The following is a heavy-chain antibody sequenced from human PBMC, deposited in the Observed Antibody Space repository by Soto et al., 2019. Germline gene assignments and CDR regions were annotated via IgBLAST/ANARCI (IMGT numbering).Heavy chain of an antibody. CDR2: IYPGDSDT. J-gene: IGHJ6*02. D-gene: IGHD4-4*01. CDR3: ARRVRVTERGYYYGMDV. V-gene: IGHV5-51*01. Sequence: GESLKFSCKGSGYSFTSYWIGWVRQMPGKGLEWMGIIYPGDSDTRYSPSFQGQVTISADKSISTAYLQWSSLKASDTAMYYCARRVRVTERGYYYGMDVWGQGTTVTVSS. CDR1: GYSFTSYW.